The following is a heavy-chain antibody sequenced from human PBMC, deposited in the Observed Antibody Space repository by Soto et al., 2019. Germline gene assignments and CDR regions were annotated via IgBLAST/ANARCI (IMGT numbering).Heavy chain of an antibody. Sequence: QVQLVQSGAEVKKPGSSVKVSCKASGGTFSSYAISWVRQAPGQGLEWMGGIIPIFGTANYAQKFQGRVRITADESTSTAYMELSSLRSEDEAVYYCANDYDYGDYPGPWGQGTLVTVSS. CDR2: IIPIFGTA. D-gene: IGHD4-17*01. V-gene: IGHV1-69*01. J-gene: IGHJ5*02. CDR3: ANDYDYGDYPGP. CDR1: GGTFSSYA.